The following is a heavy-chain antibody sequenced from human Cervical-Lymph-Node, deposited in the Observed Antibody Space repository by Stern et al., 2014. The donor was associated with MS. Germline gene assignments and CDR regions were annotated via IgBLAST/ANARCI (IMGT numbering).Heavy chain of an antibody. D-gene: IGHD3-10*01. J-gene: IGHJ5*02. Sequence: QLQLQESGPGLVKPSQTLSLTCTVSGGSISSGGYFWSWLRQFPGKGLEWIGYISPSGSTYYNPSLKSRLSISMDTSKSQFSLKLSSVTAADTAVYYCARDGVVRGVTYNWFDPWGQGTLVTGAS. CDR1: GGSISSGGYF. CDR2: ISPSGST. CDR3: ARDGVVRGVTYNWFDP. V-gene: IGHV4-31*03.